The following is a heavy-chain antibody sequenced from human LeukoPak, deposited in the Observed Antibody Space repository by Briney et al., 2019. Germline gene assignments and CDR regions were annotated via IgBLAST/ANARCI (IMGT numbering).Heavy chain of an antibody. CDR1: GFTISNYW. Sequence: GGSLRLSCAASGFTISNYWMHWVRQAPGKGLVWVSRINSDGSSTSYADSVKGRFTISRDNAKNTLYLQMNSLRAEGTAVYSCARSQYSSTWYGDSYYYYMDVWGKGTTVTVSS. J-gene: IGHJ6*03. CDR3: ARSQYSSTWYGDSYYYYMDV. CDR2: INSDGSST. V-gene: IGHV3-74*01. D-gene: IGHD6-13*01.